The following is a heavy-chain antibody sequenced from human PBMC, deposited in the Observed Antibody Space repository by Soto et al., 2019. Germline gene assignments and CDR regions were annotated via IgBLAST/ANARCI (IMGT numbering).Heavy chain of an antibody. CDR3: AKGMDGDYDYPLDY. CDR1: GFTFDDYA. CDR2: ISWNSGSI. Sequence: EVQLVESEGGLVQPGRSLRLSCAASGFTFDDYAMHWVRQAPGKGLEWVSGISWNSGSIGYADSVKGRFTISRDNAKNSLYLQMNSLRAEDTALYYCAKGMDGDYDYPLDYWGQGTLVTVSS. D-gene: IGHD4-17*01. V-gene: IGHV3-9*01. J-gene: IGHJ4*02.